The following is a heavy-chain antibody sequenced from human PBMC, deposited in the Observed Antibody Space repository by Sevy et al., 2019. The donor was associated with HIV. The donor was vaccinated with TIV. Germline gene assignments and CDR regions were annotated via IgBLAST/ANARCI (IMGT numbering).Heavy chain of an antibody. V-gene: IGHV3-30-3*01. CDR2: ISYDATSR. CDR3: AKDGGPGNYYALHFDN. Sequence: GGSLSLSCAASGFTFNNYAMHWVRQAPGKGLEWVAVISYDATSRYYADSMKGRLTISRDNSRHILYLQISGLRTEDTPVYYCAKDGGPGNYYALHFDNWGQRSLVTVSS. J-gene: IGHJ4*02. D-gene: IGHD2-2*01. CDR1: GFTFNNYA.